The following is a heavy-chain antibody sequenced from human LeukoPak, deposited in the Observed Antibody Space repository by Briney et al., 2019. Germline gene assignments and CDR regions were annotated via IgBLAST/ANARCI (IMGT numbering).Heavy chain of an antibody. CDR2: MNPNSGNT. J-gene: IGHJ5*02. CDR3: ARGHLLNWFDP. Sequence: APVKVSCKASGYTFTSYDIKWVRQATGQGLEWMGWMNPNSGNTGYAQKFQGRVTMTRNTSISTAYMELSSLRSEDTAVYYCARGHLLNWFDPWGQGTLVTVSS. V-gene: IGHV1-8*01. CDR1: GYTFTSYD.